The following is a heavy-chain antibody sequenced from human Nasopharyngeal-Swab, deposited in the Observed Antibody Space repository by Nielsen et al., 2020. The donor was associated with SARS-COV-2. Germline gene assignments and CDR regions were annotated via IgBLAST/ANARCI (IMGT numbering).Heavy chain of an antibody. V-gene: IGHV3-11*04. CDR3: AREVGAAGDIVVVPAAMQPYYYYYYMDV. J-gene: IGHJ6*03. D-gene: IGHD2-2*01. Sequence: GGSLRLSCAASGFTFGDYYLSWIRQAPGKGLEWVSYISNSGDTIYYADSVKGRFTISRDNAKNSLYLQMNSLRAEDTAVYYCAREVGAAGDIVVVPAAMQPYYYYYYMDVWGKGTTVTVSS. CDR2: ISNSGDTI. CDR1: GFTFGDYY.